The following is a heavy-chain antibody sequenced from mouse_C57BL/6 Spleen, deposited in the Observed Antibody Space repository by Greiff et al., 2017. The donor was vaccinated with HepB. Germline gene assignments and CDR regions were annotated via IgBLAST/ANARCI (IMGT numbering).Heavy chain of an antibody. CDR3: AREGGDYDGAWFAY. CDR2: ISDGGSYT. D-gene: IGHD2-4*01. V-gene: IGHV5-4*01. J-gene: IGHJ3*01. Sequence: EVQWVESGGGLVKPGGSLKLSCAASGFTFSSYAMSWVRQTPEKRLEWVATISDGGSYTYYPDNVKGRFTISRDNAKNNLYLQMSHLKSEDTAMYYCAREGGDYDGAWFAYWGQGTLVTVSA. CDR1: GFTFSSYA.